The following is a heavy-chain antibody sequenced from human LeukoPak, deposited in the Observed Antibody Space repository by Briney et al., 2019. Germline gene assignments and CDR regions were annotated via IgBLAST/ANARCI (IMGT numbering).Heavy chain of an antibody. CDR1: GFTFSSYG. CDR3: ARDSIAVAGDY. Sequence: GGSLRLSCAASGFTFSSYGMHWVRQAPGKGLEWVAVISYDGIKKYYADSVKGRFTISRDNSKNTLYLQMNSLRAEDTAVYYCARDSIAVAGDYWGQGTLVTVSS. V-gene: IGHV3-30*03. CDR2: ISYDGIKK. D-gene: IGHD6-19*01. J-gene: IGHJ4*02.